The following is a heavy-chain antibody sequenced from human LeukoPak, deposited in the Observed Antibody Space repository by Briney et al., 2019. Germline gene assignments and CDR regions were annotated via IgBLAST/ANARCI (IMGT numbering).Heavy chain of an antibody. CDR3: ATFSKTTAMVPYFDY. Sequence: GASVKVSCKVSGYTLTELSMHWVRQAPGKGLEWMGGFDPEDGETIYAQKFQGRVTMTEGTSTDTAYMELSSLRSEDTAVYYCATFSKTTAMVPYFDYWGQGTLVTVSS. CDR2: FDPEDGET. D-gene: IGHD5-18*01. V-gene: IGHV1-24*01. CDR1: GYTLTELS. J-gene: IGHJ4*02.